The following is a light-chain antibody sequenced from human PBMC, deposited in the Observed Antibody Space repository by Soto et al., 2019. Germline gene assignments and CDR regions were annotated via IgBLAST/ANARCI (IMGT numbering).Light chain of an antibody. J-gene: IGLJ1*01. CDR1: SSDIGRYNF. Sequence: QSVLTQPASMSGSPGQSITISTGTSSDIGRYNFVSWYQHHPGKAPKLIIYEATKRPSGVSYRFSGSKSGNTASLTISGLQAEDEADYYCTSYTITSPYVFGTGTKVTVL. CDR2: EAT. V-gene: IGLV2-14*01. CDR3: TSYTITSPYV.